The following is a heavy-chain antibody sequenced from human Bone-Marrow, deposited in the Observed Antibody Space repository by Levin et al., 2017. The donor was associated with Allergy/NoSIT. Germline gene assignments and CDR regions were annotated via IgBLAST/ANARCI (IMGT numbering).Heavy chain of an antibody. CDR2: ITGSGGTT. CDR1: GLTFNNYG. Sequence: GESLKISCAASGLTFNNYGMTWVRQVSGKGLEWVSSITGSGGTTYYADSAKGRFTISRDNSKNTVYLQMNSLRAEDTAVYYCAQTGGYWGQGTLVTVSS. J-gene: IGHJ4*02. CDR3: AQTGGY. V-gene: IGHV3-23*01. D-gene: IGHD3-10*01.